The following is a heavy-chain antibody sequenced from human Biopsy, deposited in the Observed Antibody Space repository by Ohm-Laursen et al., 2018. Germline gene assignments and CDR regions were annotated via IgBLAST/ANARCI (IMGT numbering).Heavy chain of an antibody. CDR3: TKDLIPAGTDV. V-gene: IGHV3-9*01. Sequence: SLRLSCSASGFTVNDHAMHWVRQPPGKGLEWVSGISWDSGRIGYADSVKGRFTVSRDNAKKSLYLEMNSLRPEDTALFFCTKDLIPAGTDVWGQGTTVTVSS. CDR1: GFTVNDHA. CDR2: ISWDSGRI. J-gene: IGHJ6*02.